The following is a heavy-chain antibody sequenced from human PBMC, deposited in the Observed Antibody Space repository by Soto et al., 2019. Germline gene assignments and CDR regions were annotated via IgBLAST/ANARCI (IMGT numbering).Heavy chain of an antibody. V-gene: IGHV3-11*01. J-gene: IGHJ4*02. CDR1: GFTLSDYY. CDR2: ISSSGGTI. Sequence: QVQLVESGGGLVKPGGSLRLSCAASGFTLSDYYMSWIRQAPGKGLEWVSYISSSGGTIYYADTVKGRFTISRDNAKKSMYLQMISLRAEDTAVYYCARGGIAATGTGIFDYWGQGTLVTVSS. CDR3: ARGGIAATGTGIFDY. D-gene: IGHD6-13*01.